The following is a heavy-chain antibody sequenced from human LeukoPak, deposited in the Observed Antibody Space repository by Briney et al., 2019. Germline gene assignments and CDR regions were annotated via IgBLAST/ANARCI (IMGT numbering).Heavy chain of an antibody. CDR1: CGSFSGYY. D-gene: IGHD5-18*01. Sequence: SETLSLTYAVYCGSFSGYYWRWLRQPPAKGLDWMGGINHSGSTNHNPSLTSRVTISVDTSKNQFSLKLSSVTAADTAVYYCARGRRGYSHDAENWGQGTLVTVSS. CDR3: ARGRRGYSHDAEN. J-gene: IGHJ4*02. V-gene: IGHV4-34*01. CDR2: INHSGST.